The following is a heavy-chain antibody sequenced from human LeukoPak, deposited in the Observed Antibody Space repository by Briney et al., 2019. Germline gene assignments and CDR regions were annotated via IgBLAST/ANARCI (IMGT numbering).Heavy chain of an antibody. CDR2: IQPDGSEQ. D-gene: IGHD6-13*01. J-gene: IGHJ6*03. CDR3: ARVAHSSSWWDYYYYYMDV. CDR1: GFAFSRSW. Sequence: PGGSLRLSCVASGFAFSRSWTSWVRQAPGKGLEWVGNIQPDGSEQYPVDSVKGRFTISRDNAKNSLYLQMNSLRAEDTAVYYCARVAHSSSWWDYYYYYMDVWGKGTTVTISS. V-gene: IGHV3-7*01.